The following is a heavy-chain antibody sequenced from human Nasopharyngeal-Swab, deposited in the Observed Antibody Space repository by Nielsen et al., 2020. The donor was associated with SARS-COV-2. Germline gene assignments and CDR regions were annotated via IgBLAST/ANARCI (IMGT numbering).Heavy chain of an antibody. J-gene: IGHJ6*02. CDR3: AASRGPGSYYYGSGDQSMDV. D-gene: IGHD3-10*01. CDR1: GYSFTSYW. CDR2: IDPSDSYT. V-gene: IGHV5-10-1*01. Sequence: GESLKISCKGSGYSFTSYWISWVRQMPGKGLEWMGRIDPSDSYTNYSPSFQGHVTISADKSISTAYLQWSSLKASDTAMYYCAASRGPGSYYYGSGDQSMDVWGQGTTVTASS.